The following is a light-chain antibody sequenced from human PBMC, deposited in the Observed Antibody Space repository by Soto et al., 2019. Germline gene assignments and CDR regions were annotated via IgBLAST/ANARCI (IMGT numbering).Light chain of an antibody. V-gene: IGKV3-20*01. CDR3: QQYSDSPLT. J-gene: IGKJ4*01. CDR1: QTVRTNY. Sequence: EIVLTQSPGTLSLSPGERATLSCRASQTVRTNYLAWFQHKPGQAPRLLIYGASSRATGIPDRFSVSGSGTDFTLTINSLEPEDFAVYFCQQYSDSPLTFGGGTKVEIK. CDR2: GAS.